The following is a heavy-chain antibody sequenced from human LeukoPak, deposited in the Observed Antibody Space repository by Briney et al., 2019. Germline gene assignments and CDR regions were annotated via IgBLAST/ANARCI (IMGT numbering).Heavy chain of an antibody. CDR2: INPNSGGT. D-gene: IGHD3-22*01. CDR1: GYTYTGYY. V-gene: IGHV1-2*06. J-gene: IGHJ4*02. Sequence: ASVKVSCKASGYTYTGYYMHWVRQAPGQGLEWMGRINPNSGGTNYAQKFQGRVTMTRDTPTSAVYMELSSLRSEDTAVYYCARDTSYYDSSGYFLFDYWGQGTLVTVSS. CDR3: ARDTSYYDSSGYFLFDY.